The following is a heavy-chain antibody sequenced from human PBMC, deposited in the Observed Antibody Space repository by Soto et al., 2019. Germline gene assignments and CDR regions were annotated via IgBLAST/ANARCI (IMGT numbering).Heavy chain of an antibody. V-gene: IGHV3-48*03. D-gene: IGHD3-3*01. CDR1: GFIFSGYE. J-gene: IGHJ6*02. CDR3: ARGCVTLLGVVRDKGYCGMNV. CDR2: ISTSESIK. Sequence: EVQLVESGGGLVQPGGSLRLSCEVSGFIFSGYEMNWVRQAPGKGLEWVSYISTSESIKYYAASVKGRFTIARDNATKSPSFEVYMQRAGVTAVYSAARGCVTLLGVVRDKGYCGMNVWGDWTTASASS.